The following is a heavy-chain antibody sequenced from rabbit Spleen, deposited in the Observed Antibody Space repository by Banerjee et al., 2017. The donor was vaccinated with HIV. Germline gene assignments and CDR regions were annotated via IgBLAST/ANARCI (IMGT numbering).Heavy chain of an antibody. CDR3: ARHLVANALYFNI. Sequence: QEQLKESGGGLVTPGGSLTLTCTVSGFDLSSYAVGWVRQAPGEGLEWIGDIHDSGNTNYASGSKGRFTISKTSTTVDLKMTSLTTEDTATYFCARHLVANALYFNIWGQGTLVTVS. J-gene: IGHJ4*02. V-gene: IGHV1S42*01. CDR1: GFDLSSYA. D-gene: IGHD3-3*01. CDR2: IHDSGNT.